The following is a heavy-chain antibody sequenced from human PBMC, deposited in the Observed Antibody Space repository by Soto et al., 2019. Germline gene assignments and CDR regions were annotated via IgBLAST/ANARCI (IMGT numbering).Heavy chain of an antibody. CDR1: GFDLSSYG. Sequence: GGSLRLSCAASGFDLSSYGIHWVRQAPGKGLEWVAASSYDGRETFYADSAKGRFTVSKEMSKNTSFLQMNALRHEDTAVYFCARDSGWPILNFDNWGQGTPVTVSS. CDR2: SSYDGRET. D-gene: IGHD3-10*01. V-gene: IGHV3-30*03. CDR3: ARDSGWPILNFDN. J-gene: IGHJ4*02.